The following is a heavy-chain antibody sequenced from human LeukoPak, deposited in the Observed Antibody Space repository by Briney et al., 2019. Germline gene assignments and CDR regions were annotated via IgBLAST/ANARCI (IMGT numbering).Heavy chain of an antibody. CDR1: GFTFSTYT. J-gene: IGHJ3*02. D-gene: IGHD3-22*01. V-gene: IGHV4-34*01. Sequence: GSLRLSCAASGFTFSTYTMNWVRQAPGKGLEWIGEINHSGSTNYNPSFKSRVTISVDTSKNQFSLKLSSVTAADTAVYYCARAPITKDSSGYYFAFDIWGQGTMVTVSS. CDR2: INHSGST. CDR3: ARAPITKDSSGYYFAFDI.